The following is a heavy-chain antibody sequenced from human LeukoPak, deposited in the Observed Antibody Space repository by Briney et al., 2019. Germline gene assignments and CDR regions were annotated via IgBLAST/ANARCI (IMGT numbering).Heavy chain of an antibody. Sequence: GGSLRLSCAASGFTFSDYYMSWIRQPPGKGLEWVSYISSSSSYTNYADSVKGRFTISRDNAKNSLYLQMNSLRAEDTAVYYCARDNYDSSGYYSDYWGQGTLVTVSS. CDR3: ARDNYDSSGYYSDY. V-gene: IGHV3-11*05. CDR1: GFTFSDYY. D-gene: IGHD3-22*01. CDR2: ISSSSSYT. J-gene: IGHJ4*02.